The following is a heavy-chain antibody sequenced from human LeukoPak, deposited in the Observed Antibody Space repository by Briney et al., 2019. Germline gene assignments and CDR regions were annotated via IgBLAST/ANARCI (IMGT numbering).Heavy chain of an antibody. J-gene: IGHJ6*03. V-gene: IGHV3-66*01. CDR2: IYSGGST. CDR3: ARGGLTIFGVVNYMDV. D-gene: IGHD3-3*01. Sequence: GGSLTLPCAASGFTVSNNYMRWVRQAPGKGLEWVSLIYSGGSTYYADSVKGRFTISRDNAKNSLYLQMNSLRAEDTALYYCARGGLTIFGVVNYMDVWGKGTTVTISS. CDR1: GFTVSNNY.